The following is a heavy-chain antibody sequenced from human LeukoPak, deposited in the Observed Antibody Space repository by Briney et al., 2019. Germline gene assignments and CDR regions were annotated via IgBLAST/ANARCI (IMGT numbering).Heavy chain of an antibody. CDR2: ISAGNGNT. Sequence: GASVKVSCKASGYTFTSYAIHWVRQAPGQRLEWMGRISAGNGNTKYSQNFQGRVTFISSTSATTAFMELSSLRSEDAAVYYCAREDYYYGMDVWGQGTTVTVSS. J-gene: IGHJ6*02. CDR3: AREDYYYGMDV. CDR1: GYTFTSYA. V-gene: IGHV1-3*01.